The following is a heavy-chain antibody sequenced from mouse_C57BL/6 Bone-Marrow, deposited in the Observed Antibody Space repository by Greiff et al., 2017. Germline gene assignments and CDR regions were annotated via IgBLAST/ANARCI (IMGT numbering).Heavy chain of an antibody. D-gene: IGHD1-1*02. CDR1: GFNIKDYY. CDR2: IDPEDGDT. CDR3: TTKGHYLVKAY. J-gene: IGHJ3*01. Sequence: VQLQQSGAELVRPGASVKLSCTASGFNIKDYYMHWVKQRPEQGLEWIGRIDPEDGDTESAPKFQGKATMTADTSSNTAYLQLSSLTSENTAVYYCTTKGHYLVKAYWGQGTLVTVSA. V-gene: IGHV14-1*01.